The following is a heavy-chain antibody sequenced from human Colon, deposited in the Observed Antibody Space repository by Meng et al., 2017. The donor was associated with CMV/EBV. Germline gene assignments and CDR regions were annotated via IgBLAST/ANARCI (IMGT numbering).Heavy chain of an antibody. Sequence: GGSLRLSCAASGFTFSSYAMSWVRQAPGKGLEWVSAISGSGGSTYYADSVKGRFTISRDNSKNTLYLQMNSLRAEDTAVYYCANPLYQLPWGYYGSGSYSYYYGMDVWGQGTTVTVSS. CDR1: GFTFSSYA. V-gene: IGHV3-23*01. J-gene: IGHJ6*02. CDR2: ISGSGGST. CDR3: ANPLYQLPWGYYGSGSYSYYYGMDV. D-gene: IGHD3-10*01.